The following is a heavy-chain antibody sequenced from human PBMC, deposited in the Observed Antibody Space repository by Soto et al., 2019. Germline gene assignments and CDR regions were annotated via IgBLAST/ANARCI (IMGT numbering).Heavy chain of an antibody. Sequence: PSETLSLTCTVSGGSISSCSYYWGWIRQPPGKGLERIGSIYYSGSTYYNPSLKSRVTISVDTSKNQFSLKLSSVTAADTAVYYCARRTFEYSSSRGYYYMDVWGKGTTVTVS. CDR2: IYYSGST. CDR3: ARRTFEYSSSRGYYYMDV. V-gene: IGHV4-39*01. D-gene: IGHD6-6*01. CDR1: GGSISSCSYY. J-gene: IGHJ6*03.